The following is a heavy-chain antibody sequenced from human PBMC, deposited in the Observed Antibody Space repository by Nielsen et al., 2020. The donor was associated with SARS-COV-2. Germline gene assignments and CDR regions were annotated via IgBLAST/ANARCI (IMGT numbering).Heavy chain of an antibody. D-gene: IGHD2-15*01. Sequence: GGSLKIPCAASGFTFSTYGMHWVRQAPGKGLEWVAAISYDGSNKYYVDSVKGRFTISRDNSKNTLYLQMSSLREEDTAVYYCAKDWTAIVVVPSGGVDYWGQGTLVTVSS. J-gene: IGHJ4*02. CDR3: AKDWTAIVVVPSGGVDY. CDR2: ISYDGSNK. CDR1: GFTFSTYG. V-gene: IGHV3-30*18.